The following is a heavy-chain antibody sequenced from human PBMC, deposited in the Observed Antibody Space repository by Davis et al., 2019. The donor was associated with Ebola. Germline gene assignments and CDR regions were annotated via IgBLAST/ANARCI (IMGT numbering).Heavy chain of an antibody. V-gene: IGHV4-34*01. J-gene: IGHJ4*02. CDR1: GGSFSGYY. D-gene: IGHD2-21*01. CDR3: ARDVHSFLDY. CDR2: INHSGST. Sequence: SETLSLTCAVYGGSFSGYYWSWIRQPPGKGLEWIGEINHSGSTNYNPSLKSRVTISVDTSKNQFSLKLSSVTAADTAVYYCARDVHSFLDYWGQGTLVTVSS.